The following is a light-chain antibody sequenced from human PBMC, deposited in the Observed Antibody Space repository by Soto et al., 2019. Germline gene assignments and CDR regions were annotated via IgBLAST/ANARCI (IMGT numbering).Light chain of an antibody. CDR3: QQYTSYPWT. Sequence: DIQMTQSPSSLSASVGDRVTITCRASQSISSNLNWYQQKPGKAPKLLIYAASSLQSGVPSRISGSGSGTEFTLTISSLQPDDFATYYCQQYTSYPWTFGQGTKVDIK. V-gene: IGKV1-39*01. CDR1: QSISSN. J-gene: IGKJ1*01. CDR2: AAS.